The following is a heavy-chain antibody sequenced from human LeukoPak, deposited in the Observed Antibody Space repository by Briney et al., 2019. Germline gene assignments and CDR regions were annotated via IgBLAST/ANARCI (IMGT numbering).Heavy chain of an antibody. Sequence: GGSLRLSCVASGFTFSNHGMSWVRQAPGRRLEWVSSISASGDYIYYADSVRGRFTISRDNSKNTLYLQMNSLRVEDTAVYVCVKIAVTGSWYLDIWGRGTLVTVSS. CDR3: VKIAVTGSWYLDI. CDR2: ISASGDYI. CDR1: GFTFSNHG. J-gene: IGHJ2*01. D-gene: IGHD6-19*01. V-gene: IGHV3-23*01.